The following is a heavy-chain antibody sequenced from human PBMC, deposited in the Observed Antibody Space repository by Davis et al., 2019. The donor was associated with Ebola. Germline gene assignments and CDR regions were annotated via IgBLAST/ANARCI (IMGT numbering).Heavy chain of an antibody. CDR2: IVPMPGSA. Sequence: SVKVSCKASGYSFTGYYLHWVRQAPGQGLEWVGGIVPMPGSANYAQRFEGRVAITADGSTGPVYMELSSLRSEDTALYYCAKETRYYDTSGYYSDVFDLWGQGTLVTVSS. CDR3: AKETRYYDTSGYYSDVFDL. V-gene: IGHV1-69*13. D-gene: IGHD3-22*01. J-gene: IGHJ3*01. CDR1: GYSFTGYY.